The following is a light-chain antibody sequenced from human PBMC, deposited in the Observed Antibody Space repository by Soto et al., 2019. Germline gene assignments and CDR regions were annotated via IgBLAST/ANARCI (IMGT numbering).Light chain of an antibody. V-gene: IGKV1-8*01. CDR3: QQYYSYPIT. CDR2: AAS. CDR1: QGISSY. Sequence: AIRMTQSPSSLSASTGDRGTITCRASQGISSYLAWYQQKPGKAPKLLIYAASTLQSGVPSRFSGSGSGTDFTLTISCLQSEDFATYYCQQYYSYPITFGQGTRLEIK. J-gene: IGKJ5*01.